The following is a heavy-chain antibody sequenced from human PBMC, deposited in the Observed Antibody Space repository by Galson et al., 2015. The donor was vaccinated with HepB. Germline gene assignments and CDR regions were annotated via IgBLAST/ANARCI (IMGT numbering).Heavy chain of an antibody. CDR3: ARDAEYGSGWLYFDY. CDR2: LNPSGGST. CDR1: GFTFTTNNY. Sequence: SVTVSCKASGFTFTTNNYIHWVRQAPGQGLEWMGMLNPSGGSTSYAQKFQGRVIMTRDTSTSTVYMELRGLRSEDTALYFCARDAEYGSGWLYFDYWGQGTLVTVSS. V-gene: IGHV1-46*03. J-gene: IGHJ4*02. D-gene: IGHD6-19*01.